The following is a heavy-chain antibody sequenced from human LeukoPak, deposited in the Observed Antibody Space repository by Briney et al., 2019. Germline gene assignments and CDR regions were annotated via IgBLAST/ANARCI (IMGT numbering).Heavy chain of an antibody. V-gene: IGHV1-8*01. CDR2: MNPNSGNT. CDR1: GYTFTSYD. Sequence: ASVKVSCKASGYTFTSYDINWVRQATGQGLEWMGWMNPNSGNTGYAQKFQGRVTMTRNTSISTAYMELSGLRSEDTAVYYCARAMYYDYVWGSYSLRPPNYWGQGTLVTVSS. CDR3: ARAMYYDYVWGSYSLRPPNY. D-gene: IGHD3-16*01. J-gene: IGHJ4*02.